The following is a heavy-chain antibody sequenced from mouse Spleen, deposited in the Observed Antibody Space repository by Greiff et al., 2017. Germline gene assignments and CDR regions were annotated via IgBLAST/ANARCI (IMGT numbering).Heavy chain of an antibody. CDR1: GYAFSSSW. D-gene: IGHD1-3*01. CDR3: ARGPKRFAY. CDR2: IYPGDGDT. Sequence: QVQLQQSGPELVKPGASVKISCKASGYAFSSSWMTWVKQRPGKGLEWIGRIYPGDGDTNYNGKFKGKATLTADKSSSTAYMQLSSLTSEDSAVYFCARGPKRFAYWGQGTLVTVSA. J-gene: IGHJ3*01. V-gene: IGHV1-82*01.